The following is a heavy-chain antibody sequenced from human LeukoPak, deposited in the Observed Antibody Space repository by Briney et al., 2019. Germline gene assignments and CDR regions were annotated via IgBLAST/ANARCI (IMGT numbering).Heavy chain of an antibody. CDR2: ISYDGSNK. D-gene: IGHD4-17*01. CDR3: ARGIYPRTVTAD. CDR1: GFTFSIYA. Sequence: GGSLRLSCAASGFTFSIYAMSWVRQAPGKGLEWVAVISYDGSNKYYADSVKGRFTISRDNSKNTLYLQMNSLRAEDTAVYYCARGIYPRTVTADWGQGTLVTVSS. V-gene: IGHV3-30*04. J-gene: IGHJ4*02.